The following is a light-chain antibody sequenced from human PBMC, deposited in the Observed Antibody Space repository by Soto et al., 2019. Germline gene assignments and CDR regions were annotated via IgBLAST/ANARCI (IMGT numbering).Light chain of an antibody. CDR1: QSVLYSSNNKNY. V-gene: IGKV4-1*01. Sequence: DIVLTQSPDSLAVSLGERATINCKSSQSVLYSSNNKNYLAWYQQKPGQPPKLLIYWASTRESGVPDRFSGSGSGTDFTLTISSLHAEDVAVYFCHQYFASPWTFGQGTKVDIK. J-gene: IGKJ1*01. CDR3: HQYFASPWT. CDR2: WAS.